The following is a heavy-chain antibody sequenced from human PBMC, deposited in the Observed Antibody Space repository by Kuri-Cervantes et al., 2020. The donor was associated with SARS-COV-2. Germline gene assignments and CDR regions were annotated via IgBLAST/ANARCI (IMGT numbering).Heavy chain of an antibody. Sequence: SQTLSLTCAVFGASLITYSWSWIRQPPGKGLEWIGEINHSGGTKYRPSLKGRVSISVDASKNQISLKLTSVTAADAAVYYCARGHIGVVPSPILGLGPHYYYYHMDIWGQGTTVTVSS. CDR3: ARGHIGVVPSPILGLGPHYYYYHMDI. CDR1: GASLITYS. D-gene: IGHD2-2*01. CDR2: INHSGGT. V-gene: IGHV4-34*01. J-gene: IGHJ6*02.